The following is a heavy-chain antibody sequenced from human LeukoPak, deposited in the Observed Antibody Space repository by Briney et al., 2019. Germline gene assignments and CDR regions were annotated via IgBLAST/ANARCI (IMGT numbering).Heavy chain of an antibody. J-gene: IGHJ4*02. CDR3: ARHVISVFDY. Sequence: PSETLSLTCTVSGGSISSSSYYWGWIRQPPGKGLEWIGSIYYSGSTYYNPSLKSRVTISVETSKNQFSLKPSSVTAADTAVYYCARHVISVFDYWGQGTLVTVSS. D-gene: IGHD2/OR15-2a*01. CDR2: IYYSGST. V-gene: IGHV4-39*01. CDR1: GGSISSSSYY.